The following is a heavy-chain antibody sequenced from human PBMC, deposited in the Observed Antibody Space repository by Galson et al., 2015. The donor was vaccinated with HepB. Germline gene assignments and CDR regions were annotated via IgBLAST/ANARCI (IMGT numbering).Heavy chain of an antibody. Sequence: SLRLSCAASGFSFSSYGMHWVRQAPGKGLEWVSFIRYDGTNEYYADSVKGRFTISRDNAKNTLFLQMTNLSAEDTAVYYCATYRFLSTSTGRFFRHWGQGTLVTVSS. D-gene: IGHD2/OR15-2a*01. CDR2: IRYDGTNE. CDR3: ATYRFLSTSTGRFFRH. CDR1: GFSFSSYG. J-gene: IGHJ1*01. V-gene: IGHV3-30*02.